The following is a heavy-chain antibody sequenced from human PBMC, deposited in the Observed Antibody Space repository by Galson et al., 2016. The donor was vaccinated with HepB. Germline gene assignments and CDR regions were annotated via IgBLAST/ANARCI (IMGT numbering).Heavy chain of an antibody. V-gene: IGHV4-59*01. CDR1: GGSLSSYS. J-gene: IGHJ6*02. CDR2: IYHRGST. D-gene: IGHD3-10*02. Sequence: SETLSLTCTVSGGSLSSYSWSWIRQPPGKRLEWLGNIYHRGSTDYNSSLKSRLTMSVDTSKNQFSLKLSSVTAADTAVYFCARDLLSRGRDHYFGMDVWGQGTTVIVSS. CDR3: ARDLLSRGRDHYFGMDV.